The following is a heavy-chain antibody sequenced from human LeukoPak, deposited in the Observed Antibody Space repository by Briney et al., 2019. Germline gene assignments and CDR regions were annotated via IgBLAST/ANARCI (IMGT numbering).Heavy chain of an antibody. D-gene: IGHD1-26*01. Sequence: QPGGYLRLSCSASGFSCSSYWMSWVRQAPGKGLEWVAHINEDGSEKYYVDSVKGRFFISRDNAAKSLSLQMNRLRDADTAVYYCARVSVGAPAFDYWGQGNLVTVSS. J-gene: IGHJ4*02. V-gene: IGHV3-7*01. CDR1: GFSCSSYW. CDR3: ARVSVGAPAFDY. CDR2: INEDGSEK.